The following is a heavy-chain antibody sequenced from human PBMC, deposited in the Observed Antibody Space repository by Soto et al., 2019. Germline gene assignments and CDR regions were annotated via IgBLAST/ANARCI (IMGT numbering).Heavy chain of an antibody. Sequence: EKVSCKASGYTLTYYAKHWVREAPAQKHEWMGWNNGRNGKTKYSQRFQGRVTMSADTSASTSYMDLARLKSVDTAVYYCVRARALRFSNWFDPWGRGTLVTVSS. D-gene: IGHD3-16*01. CDR3: VRARALRFSNWFDP. CDR1: GYTLTYYA. V-gene: IGHV1-3*01. J-gene: IGHJ5*02. CDR2: NNGRNGKT.